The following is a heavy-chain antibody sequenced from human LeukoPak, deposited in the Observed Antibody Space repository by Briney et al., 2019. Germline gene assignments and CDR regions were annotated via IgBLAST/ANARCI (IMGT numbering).Heavy chain of an antibody. CDR2: ISGSGSGT. CDR1: GFTFSNYA. J-gene: IGHJ3*01. Sequence: GGSLRLSCAASGFTFSNYAISWVRQAPGKGLEWVSGISGSGSGTYYADSVKGRFTTSRDISKNTLYLQLNSLRAEDTAVYFCARDLRTLDAFDVWGQGTMVIVSS. V-gene: IGHV3-23*01. CDR3: ARDLRTLDAFDV.